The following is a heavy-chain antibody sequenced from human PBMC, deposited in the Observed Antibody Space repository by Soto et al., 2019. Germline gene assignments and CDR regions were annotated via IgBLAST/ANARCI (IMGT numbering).Heavy chain of an antibody. CDR1: GYTFTGYY. D-gene: IGHD1-26*01. Sequence: ASVKVSCKASGYTFTGYYMHWVRQAPGQGLGWMGWINPNSGGTNYAQKFQGWVTMTRDTSISTAYMELSRLRSDDTAVYYCARASTKGAGDAFDIWGQGTMVTVSS. CDR3: ARASTKGAGDAFDI. J-gene: IGHJ3*02. CDR2: INPNSGGT. V-gene: IGHV1-2*04.